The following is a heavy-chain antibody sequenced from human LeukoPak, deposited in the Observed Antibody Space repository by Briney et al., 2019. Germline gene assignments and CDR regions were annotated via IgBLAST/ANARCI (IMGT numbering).Heavy chain of an antibody. V-gene: IGHV3-11*01. CDR2: ISSSGSTI. Sequence: GGSLRLSCAASGFTFSDYYMSWIRQAPGKGLEWVSYISSSGSTIYYADSVKGRFTISRDNAKNSLYLQMNSLRAEDTAVYYCAREVGALLGYYYGMDVWGQGTTVTVSS. D-gene: IGHD1-26*01. CDR3: AREVGALLGYYYGMDV. CDR1: GFTFSDYY. J-gene: IGHJ6*02.